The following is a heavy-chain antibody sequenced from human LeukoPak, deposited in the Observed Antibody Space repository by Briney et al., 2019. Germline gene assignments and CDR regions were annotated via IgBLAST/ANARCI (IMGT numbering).Heavy chain of an antibody. Sequence: RGSPRLSRAASGFTFTTTGMHWVRPAPGKGLEWGAVISYNGSNKYYADFVKGRFTISRDNSKTTLYVQMNSLRDEDTAVYYCAKEQGTESSYYYGKDVWGKGTTVTVSS. J-gene: IGHJ6*04. D-gene: IGHD1-7*01. CDR3: AKEQGTESSYYYGKDV. CDR1: GFTFTTTG. CDR2: ISYNGSNK. V-gene: IGHV3-30*18.